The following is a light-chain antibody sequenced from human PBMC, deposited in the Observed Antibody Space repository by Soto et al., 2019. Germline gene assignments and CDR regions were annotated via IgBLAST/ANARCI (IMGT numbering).Light chain of an antibody. V-gene: IGLV1-44*01. CDR2: ATN. Sequence: QSVLTQTPSASGTTGQPDTISCSGSRYNVGRNAVSWYQQVPGMAPKLLVFATNKRPSGVPDRFSGFASFGSASLAISGRQSEDEADYKCAAWDDRLNGPLFGGGSKLTV. J-gene: IGLJ2*01. CDR3: AAWDDRLNGPL. CDR1: RYNVGRNA.